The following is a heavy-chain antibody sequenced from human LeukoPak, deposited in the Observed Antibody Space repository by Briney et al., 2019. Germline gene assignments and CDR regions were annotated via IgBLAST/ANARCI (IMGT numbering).Heavy chain of an antibody. D-gene: IGHD3-10*01. CDR1: GGTFSSYG. J-gene: IGHJ4*02. CDR2: IIPIFGTA. V-gene: IGHV1-69*06. CDR3: ARGLVPGHGEYNY. Sequence: SVKVSCKASGGTFSSYGISWVRQAPGQGPEWMGGIIPIFGTANYAQKFQGRVTITADKSTTTAYMNLSSLRSEDTAVYYCARGLVPGHGEYNYWGQGTLVTVSS.